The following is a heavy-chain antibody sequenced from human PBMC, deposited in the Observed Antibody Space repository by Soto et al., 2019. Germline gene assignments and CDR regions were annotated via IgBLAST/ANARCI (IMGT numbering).Heavy chain of an antibody. CDR1: GGTFSSFA. D-gene: IGHD3-22*01. CDR2: LIVILGST. Sequence: QVQLVQSGAEVKKPGSSVKVSCKSSGGTFSSFAFSWVRQAPGEGLEWMGGLIVILGSTNYAQKFEGRVTITADEGSTTAYMEVSGLRSKDTAVYFCASGYYDSSGYSIDYWGQGTQVTVST. V-gene: IGHV1-69*01. J-gene: IGHJ4*02. CDR3: ASGYYDSSGYSIDY.